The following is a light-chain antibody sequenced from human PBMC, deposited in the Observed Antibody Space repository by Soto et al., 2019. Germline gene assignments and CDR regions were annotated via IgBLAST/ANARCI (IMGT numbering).Light chain of an antibody. J-gene: IGLJ1*01. V-gene: IGLV2-14*01. CDR3: SSYTSSSTPYV. Sequence: QSALTQPASVSGSPGQSITISCTGTSSDIGGHNYVSWYQQLPGKAPKLMIYEVSNRPSGVSNRFSGSKSGNTASLTISGLQAEDEADYYCSSYTSSSTPYVFGTGTKVTVL. CDR2: EVS. CDR1: SSDIGGHNY.